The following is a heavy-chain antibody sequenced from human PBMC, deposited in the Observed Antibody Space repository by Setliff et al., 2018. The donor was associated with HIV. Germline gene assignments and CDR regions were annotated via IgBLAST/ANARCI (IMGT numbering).Heavy chain of an antibody. J-gene: IGHJ6*03. CDR2: INAGNGNT. Sequence: ASVKVSCKASGYTFTSYAMHWVRQAPGQRLEWMGWINAGNGNTKYSQKFQGRVTITRDTSASTAYMELSSLRSEDTAVYYCARDPEAQIVVVPAYMDVWGKGTAVTVSS. V-gene: IGHV1-3*01. D-gene: IGHD2-2*01. CDR3: ARDPEAQIVVVPAYMDV. CDR1: GYTFTSYA.